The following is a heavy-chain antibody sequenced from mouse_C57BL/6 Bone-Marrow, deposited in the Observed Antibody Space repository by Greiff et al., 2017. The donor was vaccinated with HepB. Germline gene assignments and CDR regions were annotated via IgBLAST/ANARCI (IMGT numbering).Heavy chain of an antibody. D-gene: IGHD1-1*01. V-gene: IGHV5-9-1*02. CDR3: TREDYYGSSYVLYWYFDV. CDR1: GFTFSSYA. J-gene: IGHJ1*03. CDR2: ISSGGDYI. Sequence: EVQRVESGEGLVKPGGSLKLSCAASGFTFSSYAMSWVRQTPEKRLEWVAYISSGGDYIYYADTVKGRFTISRDNARNTLYLQMSSLKSEDTAMYYCTREDYYGSSYVLYWYFDVWGTGTTVTVSS.